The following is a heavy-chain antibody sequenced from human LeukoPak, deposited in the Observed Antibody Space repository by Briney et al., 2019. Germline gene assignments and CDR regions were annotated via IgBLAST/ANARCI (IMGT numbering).Heavy chain of an antibody. J-gene: IGHJ4*02. V-gene: IGHV1-24*01. D-gene: IGHD5-18*01. Sequence: ASVKVSCKVSGYTLTELSMHWVRQAPGKGLEWMGGFDPEDGETIYAQKFQGRVTITADESTSTAYMELSSLRSEDTAVYYCARDSRIGYSYGYFDYWGQGTLVTVSS. CDR3: ARDSRIGYSYGYFDY. CDR1: GYTLTELS. CDR2: FDPEDGET.